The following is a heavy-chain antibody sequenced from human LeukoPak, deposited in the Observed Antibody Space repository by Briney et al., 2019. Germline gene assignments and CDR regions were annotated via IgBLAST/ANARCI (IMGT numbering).Heavy chain of an antibody. CDR1: GFTFSSYW. Sequence: PGGSLRLSCAASGFTFSSYWMSWVRQAPGKGLEWVANIKQDGSEKYYVDSVKGRFTISRDNAKNSLYLQMNSLRAEDTALYYCAKDISPLYDSSGYYGYYYYYGMDVWGQGTTVIVSS. CDR3: AKDISPLYDSSGYYGYYYYYGMDV. J-gene: IGHJ6*02. D-gene: IGHD3-22*01. CDR2: IKQDGSEK. V-gene: IGHV3-7*03.